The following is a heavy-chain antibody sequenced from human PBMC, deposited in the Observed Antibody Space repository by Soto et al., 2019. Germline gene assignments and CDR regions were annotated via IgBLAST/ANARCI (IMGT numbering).Heavy chain of an antibody. CDR2: INPHGGST. J-gene: IGHJ5*02. CDR3: ARSSGGNFGIIIEGSNWFDP. D-gene: IGHD3-3*01. Sequence: ASVKVSCKASGYTFTSYGISWVRQAPGQGLEWMGVINPHGGSTKYAQKFQGRITMTRDTPRSTVYMELSSLRSDDTAIYYCARSSGGNFGIIIEGSNWFDPWGQGTLVTVSS. CDR1: GYTFTSYG. V-gene: IGHV1-46*01.